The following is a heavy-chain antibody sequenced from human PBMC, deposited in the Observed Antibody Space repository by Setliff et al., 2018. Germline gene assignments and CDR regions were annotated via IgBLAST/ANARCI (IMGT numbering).Heavy chain of an antibody. Sequence: ASVKVSCKASGYTFTGYYLHWVRQAPGQGLEWMGIIDPSADYTNYAQKFQGRVTMTKDTSTTTVYMELSSLRSEDTAVYFCARGALLLQFLEWLPRHYYMDVWGKGTTVTVSS. D-gene: IGHD3-3*01. J-gene: IGHJ6*03. CDR2: IDPSADYT. CDR3: ARGALLLQFLEWLPRHYYMDV. V-gene: IGHV1-46*01. CDR1: GYTFTGYY.